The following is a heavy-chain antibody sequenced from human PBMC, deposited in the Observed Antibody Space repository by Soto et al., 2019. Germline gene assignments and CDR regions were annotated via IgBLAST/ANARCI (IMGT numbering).Heavy chain of an antibody. CDR2: IIPILGIA. CDR1: GGTFSSYT. CDR3: ARDSYYDSSGYSYFDY. Sequence: QVQLVQSGAEVKKPGSSVKVSCKASGGTFSSYTISWVRQAPGQGLEWMGRIIPILGIANYAQKFQGRVTITADKSTSPAYMELSSLRSEETAVYYCARDSYYDSSGYSYFDYWGQGTLVTVSS. D-gene: IGHD3-22*01. J-gene: IGHJ4*02. V-gene: IGHV1-69*08.